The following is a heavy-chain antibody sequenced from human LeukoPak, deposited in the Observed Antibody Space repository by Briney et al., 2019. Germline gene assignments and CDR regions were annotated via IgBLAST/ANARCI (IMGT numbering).Heavy chain of an antibody. CDR1: GASIGSSPYY. Sequence: SETLSLTCTVSGASIGSSPYYWGWIRQPPGKGLEWIGSIYYTGSTYHNPSLESRVTISVYTSENQFSLKLNSVTAADTAVYYCARHGAMAAAGTTPDYWGQGTLVTVSS. J-gene: IGHJ4*02. CDR3: ARHGAMAAAGTTPDY. V-gene: IGHV4-39*01. CDR2: IYYTGST. D-gene: IGHD6-13*01.